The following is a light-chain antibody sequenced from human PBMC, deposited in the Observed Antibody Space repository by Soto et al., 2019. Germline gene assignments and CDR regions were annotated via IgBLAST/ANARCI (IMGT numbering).Light chain of an antibody. CDR2: EDN. CDR1: SGNIASNY. CDR3: QSYGSGIQGV. Sequence: NFMLTQPHSVSESPGKTVTISCTRSSGNIASNYVQWYQQRPGSAPTTVIYEDNLRPSGVPYRFSGSIDRSSNSASLTISGLKTEDEADYFCQSYGSGIQGVFGGGTKLTVL. J-gene: IGLJ3*02. V-gene: IGLV6-57*04.